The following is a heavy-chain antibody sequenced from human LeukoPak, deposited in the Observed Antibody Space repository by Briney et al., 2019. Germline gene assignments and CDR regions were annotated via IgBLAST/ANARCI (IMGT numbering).Heavy chain of an antibody. CDR3: ARERFYYGSGSYLWFDP. D-gene: IGHD3-10*01. Sequence: SQTLSLTCTVSGGSISSGGYYWSRIRQPAGKGLEWIGRVYSGGSTNYNPSLKSRVTILVDTSKKQFSLKLSSVTAADTAVYYCARERFYYGSGSYLWFDPWGQGTLVTVSS. J-gene: IGHJ5*02. V-gene: IGHV4-61*02. CDR2: VYSGGST. CDR1: GGSISSGGYY.